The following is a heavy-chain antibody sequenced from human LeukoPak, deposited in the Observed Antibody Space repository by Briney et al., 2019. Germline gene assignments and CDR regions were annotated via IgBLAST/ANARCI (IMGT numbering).Heavy chain of an antibody. V-gene: IGHV3-7*01. CDR3: ARDLVRRGYYYPYYFDY. Sequence: GGSLRPSCAASGFTFSSYWMSWVRQAPGKGLEWVANIKQDGSEKYYVDSVKGRFTISRDNAKNSLYLQMNSLRAEDTAVYYCARDLVRRGYYYPYYFDYWGQGTLVTVSS. J-gene: IGHJ4*02. CDR2: IKQDGSEK. D-gene: IGHD3-22*01. CDR1: GFTFSSYW.